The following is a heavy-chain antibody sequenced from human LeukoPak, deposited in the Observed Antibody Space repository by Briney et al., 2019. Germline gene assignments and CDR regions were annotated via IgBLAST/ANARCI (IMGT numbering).Heavy chain of an antibody. J-gene: IGHJ6*02. Sequence: GGSLRLSCAASGFTFSSYSMNWVRQAPGKGLEWVSGTWYHGNNKYYADSVKGRLTISRDNSKNTLYLQMNSLRAEDTAVYYCARDLVSSSSSRDYYYAVDVWGQGTTVTVSS. V-gene: IGHV3-33*08. CDR3: ARDLVSSSSSRDYYYAVDV. CDR2: TWYHGNNK. CDR1: GFTFSSYS. D-gene: IGHD6-6*01.